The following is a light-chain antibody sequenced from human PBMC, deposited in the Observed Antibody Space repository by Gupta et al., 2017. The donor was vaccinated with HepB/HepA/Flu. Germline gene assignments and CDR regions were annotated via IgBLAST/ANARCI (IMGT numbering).Light chain of an antibody. CDR3: QKEDSDPLT. J-gene: IGKJ3*01. V-gene: IGKV1-27*01. CDR1: QDITNY. CDR2: AAT. Sequence: EIQMTQSPSSLYVSVGDRVTITCRASQDITNYLAWYQHNPGKIPKLLIYAATTLQSGVPSRFSGSISGTDFSLTISIRQPDDVAPYYCQKEDSDPLTFGPGTTVDI.